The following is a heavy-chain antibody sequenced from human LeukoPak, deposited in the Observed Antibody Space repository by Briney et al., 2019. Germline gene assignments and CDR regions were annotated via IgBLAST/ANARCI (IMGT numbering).Heavy chain of an antibody. CDR3: ARDRFGYGGNSAF. V-gene: IGHV3-33*01. CDR1: GFTISSYG. CDR2: IRQEGSNK. J-gene: IGHJ4*02. Sequence: SLRLSCAASGFTISSYGLHGVRQAPRKGLAGVAGIRQEGSNKYFADSVKGRFTISRDNSKNTLYLQMNSLKADDTGVYYFARDRFGYGGNSAFWGQGTLVTVSS. D-gene: IGHD4-23*01.